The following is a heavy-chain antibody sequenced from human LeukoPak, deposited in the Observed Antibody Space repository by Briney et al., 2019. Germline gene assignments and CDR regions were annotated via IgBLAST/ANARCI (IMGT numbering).Heavy chain of an antibody. Sequence: GGSLRLSCAASGFTFSSYAMHWVRQAPGKGLECVSAISSNGGSTYYANSVKGIFTISRDNSKNTLYLQMGSLRAEDMAVYYCARGGSGYCSSTSCFGFDYWGQGTLVTVSS. V-gene: IGHV3-64*01. CDR1: GFTFSSYA. CDR2: ISSNGGST. CDR3: ARGGSGYCSSTSCFGFDY. D-gene: IGHD2-2*01. J-gene: IGHJ4*02.